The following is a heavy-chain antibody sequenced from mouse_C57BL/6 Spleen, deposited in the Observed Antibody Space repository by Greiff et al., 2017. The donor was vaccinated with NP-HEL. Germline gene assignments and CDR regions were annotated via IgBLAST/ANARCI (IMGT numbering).Heavy chain of an antibody. Sequence: EVKLMESGGGLVQPGGSLKLSCAASGFTFSDYYMYWVRQTPEKRLEWVAYISNGGGSTYYPDTVKGRFTISRDNAKNTLYLQMRRLKSEDTSMYYCARQGYYYGSRYFDVWGTGTTVTVSS. CDR2: ISNGGGST. CDR3: ARQGYYYGSRYFDV. D-gene: IGHD1-1*01. V-gene: IGHV5-12*01. J-gene: IGHJ1*03. CDR1: GFTFSDYY.